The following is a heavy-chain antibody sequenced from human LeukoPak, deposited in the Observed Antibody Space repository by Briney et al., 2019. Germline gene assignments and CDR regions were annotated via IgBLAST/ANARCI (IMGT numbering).Heavy chain of an antibody. Sequence: GSSVKVSCKASGYTFTSYAMHWVRQAPGQRLEWTGWINAGNGNTKYSQKFQGRVTITRDTSASTAYMELRSLRSDDTAVYFCARDRTVAGFHLEAYWGQGTLVTVSS. CDR1: GYTFTSYA. CDR3: ARDRTVAGFHLEAY. J-gene: IGHJ4*02. D-gene: IGHD6-19*01. CDR2: INAGNGNT. V-gene: IGHV1-3*01.